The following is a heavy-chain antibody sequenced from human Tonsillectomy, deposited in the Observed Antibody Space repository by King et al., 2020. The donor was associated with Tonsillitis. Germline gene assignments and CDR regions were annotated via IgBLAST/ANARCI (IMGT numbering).Heavy chain of an antibody. CDR1: GGSFSSYA. CDR2: IIPPLGTA. Sequence: QLVQSGAEVKKPGSSVKVSGKASGGSFSSYAISWVRQSPGQGLEWIGGIIPPLGTANYAQKFQGRATITADEATCTAYMELSSLRSEDTAVYYCARAHSSGYWAYNYYMDVWGKGTTVTVSS. V-gene: IGHV1-69*01. D-gene: IGHD3-22*01. CDR3: ARAHSSGYWAYNYYMDV. J-gene: IGHJ6*03.